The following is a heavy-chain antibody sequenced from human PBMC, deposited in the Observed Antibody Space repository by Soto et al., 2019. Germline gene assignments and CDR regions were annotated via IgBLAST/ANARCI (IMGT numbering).Heavy chain of an antibody. CDR3: AKVGSSSWPWGRIDV. CDR1: GFTFSSYG. CDR2: ISYDGSNK. Sequence: GGSLRLSCAASGFTFSSYGMHWVRQAPGKGLEWVAVISYDGSNKYYADSVKGRFTISRDNSKNTLYLQMNSLRAEDTAVYYCAKVGSSSWPWGRIDVWGQGTTVTVSS. J-gene: IGHJ6*02. D-gene: IGHD6-13*01. V-gene: IGHV3-30*18.